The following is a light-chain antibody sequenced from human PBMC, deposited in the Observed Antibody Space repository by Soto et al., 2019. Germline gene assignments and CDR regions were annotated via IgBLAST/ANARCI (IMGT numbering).Light chain of an antibody. J-gene: IGLJ3*02. V-gene: IGLV2-14*01. Sequence: QSALTQPASVSGSPGQSIAISCTGTSSDVGSYNYVSWYQLHPGKAPKLMIYEVNNRPSGVSNRFSGSKSGNTASLTISGLQAEDEANYYCSSYTSISTRVFGGGAKVTVL. CDR1: SSDVGSYNY. CDR2: EVN. CDR3: SSYTSISTRV.